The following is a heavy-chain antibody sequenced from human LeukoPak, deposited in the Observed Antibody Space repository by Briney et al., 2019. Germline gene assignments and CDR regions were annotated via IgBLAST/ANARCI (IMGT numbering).Heavy chain of an antibody. V-gene: IGHV3-64*01. CDR3: ARYSSSWSIFDY. D-gene: IGHD6-13*01. CDR1: GFTFSSYD. Sequence: TGGSLRLSCAASGFTFSSYDIHWVRQAPGKGLEHVSAISSNGGSTYYANSVKGRFTISRDNSKNTLSLQMGSLRAEDMAVYYCARYSSSWSIFDYWGQGTLVTVSS. CDR2: ISSNGGST. J-gene: IGHJ4*02.